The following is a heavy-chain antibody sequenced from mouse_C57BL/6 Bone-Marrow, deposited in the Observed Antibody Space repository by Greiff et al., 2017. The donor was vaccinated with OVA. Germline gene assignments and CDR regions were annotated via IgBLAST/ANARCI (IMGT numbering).Heavy chain of an antibody. CDR2: ISSGGSYT. J-gene: IGHJ2*01. Sequence: EVMLVESGGDLVKPGGSLKLSCAASGFTFSSYGMSWVRQTPDKRLEWVATISSGGSYTYYPDSVKGRFTISRDNAKNTLYLQMSSLKSEDTAMYYCALDHYYGSRENFDYWGQGTTLTVSS. V-gene: IGHV5-6*02. D-gene: IGHD1-1*01. CDR1: GFTFSSYG. CDR3: ALDHYYGSRENFDY.